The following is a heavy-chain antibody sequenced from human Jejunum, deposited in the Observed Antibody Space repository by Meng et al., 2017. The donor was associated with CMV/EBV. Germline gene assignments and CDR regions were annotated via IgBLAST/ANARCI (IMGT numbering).Heavy chain of an antibody. CDR1: GFTFGNYG. J-gene: IGHJ4*02. D-gene: IGHD3-3*01. Sequence: SGFTFGNYGMPWVRQAPGKGLVWVSHINNDGSTTTYADSVKGRFTISRDNAKNTLYLQMNSLRAEDTAVYYCAKGVTVFEVAPGYWGQGTLVTVSS. CDR2: INNDGSTT. CDR3: AKGVTVFEVAPGY. V-gene: IGHV3-74*03.